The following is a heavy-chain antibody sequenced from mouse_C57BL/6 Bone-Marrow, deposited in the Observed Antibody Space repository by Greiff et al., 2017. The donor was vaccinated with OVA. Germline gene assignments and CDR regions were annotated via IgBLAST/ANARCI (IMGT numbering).Heavy chain of an antibody. Sequence: EVQGVESGGDLVKPGGSLKLSCAASGFTFSSYGMSWVRQTPDKRLEWVATISSGGSYNYYPDSVKGRFIISRDNAKNTLYLQMSSLKSEDTAMYVCARRHAWFAYWGQGTLVTVSA. V-gene: IGHV5-6*01. J-gene: IGHJ3*01. CDR2: ISSGGSYN. CDR1: GFTFSSYG. CDR3: ARRHAWFAY.